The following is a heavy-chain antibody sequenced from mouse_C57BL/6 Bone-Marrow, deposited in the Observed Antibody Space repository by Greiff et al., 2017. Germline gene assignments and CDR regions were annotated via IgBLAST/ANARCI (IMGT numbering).Heavy chain of an antibody. CDR1: GYTFTSYW. D-gene: IGHD6-5*01. J-gene: IGHJ4*01. CDR2: IYPGSGST. Sequence: VQLQQPGAELVKPGASVKMSCKASGYTFTSYWITWVKQRPGQGLEWIGDIYPGSGSTNYNEKFKSKATLTVATSSSTAYMQLSSLTSEDSAVYYGASAYDNDRSSYAMDYWGQGTSVTVSS. CDR3: ASAYDNDRSSYAMDY. V-gene: IGHV1-55*01.